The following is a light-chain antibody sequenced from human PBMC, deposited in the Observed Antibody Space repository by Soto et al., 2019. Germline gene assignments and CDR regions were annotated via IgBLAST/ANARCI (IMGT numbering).Light chain of an antibody. CDR1: QGISSY. CDR2: AAS. CDR3: QQYYSYPR. V-gene: IGKV1-8*01. Sequence: AIRMTQSPSSLSASTGDRVTITCRASQGISSYLAWYQQKPGKAPKLLIYAASTLQSGVPSRFSGSGSGTAFTLTISCLQSEDFATYYCQQYYSYPRFGPGTKVDIK. J-gene: IGKJ3*01.